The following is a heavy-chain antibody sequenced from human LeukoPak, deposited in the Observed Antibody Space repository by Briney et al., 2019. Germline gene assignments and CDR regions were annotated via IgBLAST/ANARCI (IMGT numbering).Heavy chain of an antibody. V-gene: IGHV3-21*04. J-gene: IGHJ4*02. CDR2: ISSSSSSYI. Sequence: GGSLRLSCAASAFTFSSYSMNWVRQAPGKGLEWVSSISSSSSSYIYYADSVKGRFTISRDNAKNSLYLQMNSLRAEDTALYYCAKDFRAYYYDSSGYSYYFDYWGQGTLVTVSS. CDR1: AFTFSSYS. D-gene: IGHD3-22*01. CDR3: AKDFRAYYYDSSGYSYYFDY.